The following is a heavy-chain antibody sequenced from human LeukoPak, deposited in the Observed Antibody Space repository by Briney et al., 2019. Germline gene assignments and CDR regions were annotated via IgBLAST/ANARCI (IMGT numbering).Heavy chain of an antibody. CDR3: ANGYGDYVAN. Sequence: GGSLRLSCAASGFTFSSYAMSWVRQAPGKGLEWVSAISGSGGSTHYADSVKGRFTISRDNSKNTLYLQMNSLRAEDTAVYYCANGYGDYVANWGQGTLVTVSS. D-gene: IGHD4-17*01. V-gene: IGHV3-23*01. J-gene: IGHJ4*02. CDR2: ISGSGGST. CDR1: GFTFSSYA.